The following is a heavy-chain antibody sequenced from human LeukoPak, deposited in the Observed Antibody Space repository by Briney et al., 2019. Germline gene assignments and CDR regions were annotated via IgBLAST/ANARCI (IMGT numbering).Heavy chain of an antibody. CDR3: AREASIAVVPSATPFDY. CDR1: GGSISSSSYY. V-gene: IGHV4-39*07. CDR2: IYYSGST. Sequence: SSETLSLTCTVSGGSISSSSYYWGWIRQPPGKGLEWIGSIYYSGSTYYNPSLKSRVTISVDTSKNQFSLKLSSVTAADTAVYYCAREASIAVVPSATPFDYWGQGTLVTVSS. J-gene: IGHJ4*02. D-gene: IGHD2-2*01.